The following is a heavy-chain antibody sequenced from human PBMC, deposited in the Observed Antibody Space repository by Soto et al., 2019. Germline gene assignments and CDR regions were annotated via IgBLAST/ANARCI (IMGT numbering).Heavy chain of an antibody. CDR3: ARDILSYCTNGVCPFDP. J-gene: IGHJ5*02. CDR2: ISSSGSTI. V-gene: IGHV3-11*01. CDR1: GFTFSDYY. Sequence: GSLRLSCAASGFTFSDYYMSWIRQAPGKGLEWVSYISSSGSTIYYADSVKGRFTISRDNAKNSLYLQMNSLLAEDTAVYYCARDILSYCTNGVCPFDPWGQGTLVTVSS. D-gene: IGHD2-8*01.